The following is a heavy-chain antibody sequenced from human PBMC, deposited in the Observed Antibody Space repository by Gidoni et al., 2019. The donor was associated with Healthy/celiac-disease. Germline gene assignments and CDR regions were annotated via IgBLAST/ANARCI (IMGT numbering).Heavy chain of an antibody. V-gene: IGHV3-21*01. D-gene: IGHD1-26*01. CDR1: GFTFSSYS. CDR3: AREWGLVGATLEAFDI. Sequence: EVQLVESGGGLVKPGGSLRLSCAASGFTFSSYSMNWVRQAPGKGLEWVSSISSSSSYIYYADSVKGRFTISRDNAKNSLYLQMNSLRAEDTAVYYCAREWGLVGATLEAFDIWGQGTMVTVSS. J-gene: IGHJ3*02. CDR2: ISSSSSYI.